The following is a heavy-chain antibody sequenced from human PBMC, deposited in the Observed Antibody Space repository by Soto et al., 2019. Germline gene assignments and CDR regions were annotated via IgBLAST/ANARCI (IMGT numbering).Heavy chain of an antibody. CDR1: GYTFTSYD. CDR3: ARGSGPMTQDDY. V-gene: IGHV1-8*01. CDR2: MNPNSGNT. J-gene: IGHJ4*02. Sequence: QVQLVQSGAEVKKPGASVKVSCKASGYTFTSYDLNWVRQATGQGLEWMGGMNPNSGNTGYAQKFKGRVTMTRNPSISTAYMELSSLRSEDTAVYYCARGSGPMTQDDYWGQGTMVTVSS. D-gene: IGHD1-1*01.